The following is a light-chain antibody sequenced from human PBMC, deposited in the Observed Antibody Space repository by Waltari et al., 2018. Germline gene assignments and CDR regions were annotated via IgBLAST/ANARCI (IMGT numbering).Light chain of an antibody. CDR3: CSYAGTTSWV. CDR1: SDDVGGYNL. J-gene: IGLJ3*02. V-gene: IGLV2-23*02. CDR2: EVH. Sequence: QSALTQPASVSGSPGQSITISCTGTSDDVGGYNLVSWYQQSSGKAPKLIIYEVHKLPSGVSSRLSASRAGNTASLTISGLQSEDEANYYCCSYAGTTSWVFGGGTKVTVL.